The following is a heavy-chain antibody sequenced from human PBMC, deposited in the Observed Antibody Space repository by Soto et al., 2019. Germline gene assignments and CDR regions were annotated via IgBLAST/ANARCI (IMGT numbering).Heavy chain of an antibody. V-gene: IGHV5-51*01. CDR2: IYLDDSDT. D-gene: IGHD6-19*01. J-gene: IGHJ4*02. CDR1: GYSFTSYW. Sequence: GESLKISCNGSGYSFTSYWIGWVRQMPGKGLEWMGIIYLDDSDTRYSPSFQGQITISADKPISTAYLQWSSLKTSDTAMYYCARQFDTSGWYDYWGQGTLVTVSS. CDR3: ARQFDTSGWYDY.